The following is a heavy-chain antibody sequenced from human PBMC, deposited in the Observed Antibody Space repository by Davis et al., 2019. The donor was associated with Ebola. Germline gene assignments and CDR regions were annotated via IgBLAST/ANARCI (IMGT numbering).Heavy chain of an antibody. CDR2: INPSGGST. J-gene: IGHJ6*02. V-gene: IGHV1-46*02. Sequence: AASVKVSCKASGYTFNSYYIHWVRQAPGQGLEWMGIINPSGGSTTYAQKFQGRVTMTRDTSTRTVYMELSSLRSEDTAVYYCAKGSLYGSRSITAGMDVWGQGTTVTVSS. CDR3: AKGSLYGSRSITAGMDV. CDR1: GYTFNSYY. D-gene: IGHD4-17*01.